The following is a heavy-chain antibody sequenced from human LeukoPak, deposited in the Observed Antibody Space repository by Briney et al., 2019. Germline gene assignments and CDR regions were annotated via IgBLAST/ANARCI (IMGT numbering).Heavy chain of an antibody. D-gene: IGHD3-9*01. V-gene: IGHV3-21*01. CDR1: GFTFSSYS. J-gene: IGHJ4*02. CDR3: ARHSDYDILTGPNDY. CDR2: ISSSSSYI. Sequence: GGSLRLSCAASGFTFSSYSMNWVRQAPGKGLEWVSSISSSSSYIYYADSVKGRFTISRDNAKNSLYLQMNSLRAEDTAVYYCARHSDYDILTGPNDYWGQATLVTVSS.